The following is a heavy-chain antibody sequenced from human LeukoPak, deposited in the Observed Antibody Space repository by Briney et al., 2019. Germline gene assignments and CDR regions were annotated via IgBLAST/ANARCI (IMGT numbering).Heavy chain of an antibody. D-gene: IGHD3-22*01. CDR1: GFTFSSYW. V-gene: IGHV3-7*03. CDR2: IKQDGSEK. J-gene: IGHJ4*02. Sequence: SGGSLRLSCAASGFTFSSYWMSWVRQAPGKGLEWVANIKQDGSEKYYVDSVKGRFTISRDNAKNSLYLQMNSLKTEDTAVYYCTTVPGGDYYDSSGYWGQGTLVTVSS. CDR3: TTVPGGDYYDSSGY.